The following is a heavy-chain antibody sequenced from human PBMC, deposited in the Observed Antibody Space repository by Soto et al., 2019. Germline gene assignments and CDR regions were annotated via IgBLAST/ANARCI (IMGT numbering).Heavy chain of an antibody. D-gene: IGHD2-2*01. Sequence: LRLSCAASRFAFSKCAMSWVRQAPGKGLEWVSSISGTGTSTYYADSVKGRFTISRDNSNDTLYLQMNNLRAEDTAVYYCARDPASADYYYYYGMDVWGQGTTVTVSS. CDR3: ARDPASADYYYYYGMDV. V-gene: IGHV3-23*01. J-gene: IGHJ6*02. CDR2: ISGTGTST. CDR1: RFAFSKCA.